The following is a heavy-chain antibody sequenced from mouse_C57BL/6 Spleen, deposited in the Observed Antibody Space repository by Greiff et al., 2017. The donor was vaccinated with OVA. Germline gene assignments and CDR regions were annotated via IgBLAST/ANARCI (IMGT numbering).Heavy chain of an antibody. V-gene: IGHV1-61*01. Sequence: VQLQQPGAELVRPGSSVKLSCKASGYTFTSYWMDWVKQRPGQGLEWIGNIYPSDSETHYNQKFKDKATLTVDKSSSTAYMQLSSLTSEDSAVYYCARRSGDGYWDYWGQGTTLTVSS. D-gene: IGHD2-3*01. CDR3: ARRSGDGYWDY. J-gene: IGHJ2*01. CDR1: GYTFTSYW. CDR2: IYPSDSET.